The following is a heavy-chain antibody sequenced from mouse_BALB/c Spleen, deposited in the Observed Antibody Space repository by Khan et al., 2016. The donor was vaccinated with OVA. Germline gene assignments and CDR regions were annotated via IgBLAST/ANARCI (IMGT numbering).Heavy chain of an antibody. Sequence: EVELVESGGGLVRPGGSLKLSCAASGFSFTTYTMSWVRQTPERRLEWVATINSGSTYTYSPDSVNGRFTISSDNAKNTLYLQMSSVKSEDTAMYYCTSDGNYAHWYFDVWGAGTTVTVSS. CDR2: INSGSTYT. D-gene: IGHD2-1*01. J-gene: IGHJ1*01. CDR3: TSDGNYAHWYFDV. V-gene: IGHV5-6-4*01. CDR1: GFSFTTYT.